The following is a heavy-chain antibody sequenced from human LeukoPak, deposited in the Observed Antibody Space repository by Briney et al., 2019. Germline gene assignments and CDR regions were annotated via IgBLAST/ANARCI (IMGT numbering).Heavy chain of an antibody. CDR3: AREKGLDY. J-gene: IGHJ4*02. CDR2: IWYDGSNK. CDR1: GFTFSSYA. Sequence: PGGSLRLSCAASGFTFSSYALHWVRQAPGKGLEWVAVIWYDGSNKYYADSVKGRFTISRDNSKNTLYLQMNSLRAEDTAVYYCAREKGLDYWGQGTLVTVSS. V-gene: IGHV3-33*08.